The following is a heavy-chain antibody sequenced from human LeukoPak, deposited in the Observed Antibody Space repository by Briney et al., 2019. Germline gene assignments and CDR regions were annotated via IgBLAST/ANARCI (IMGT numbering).Heavy chain of an antibody. V-gene: IGHV1-69*01. J-gene: IGHJ5*02. CDR2: IIPIFGTA. CDR3: VRDGEGVAISVNYWFDP. Sequence: GASVKVSFKASGGTFSSYAISWVRQAPGQGLEWMGGIIPIFGTANYAQKFQGRVTITADESTSTAYMELSSLRSDDTAVYYCVRDGEGVAISVNYWFDPWGQGTLVTVS. D-gene: IGHD3-10*01. CDR1: GGTFSSYA.